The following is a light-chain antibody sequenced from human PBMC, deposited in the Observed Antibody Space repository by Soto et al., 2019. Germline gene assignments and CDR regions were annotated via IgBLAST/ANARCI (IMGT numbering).Light chain of an antibody. J-gene: IGLJ2*01. CDR2: EVI. V-gene: IGLV2-8*01. CDR1: GSDVGAYNY. CDR3: GSFVGVPTLI. Sequence: QSVLTQSPCASGIRGQSVTISCSGTGSDVGAYNYLSWYQHHPGKAPKLIIYEVIKRPSGVPDRFSGSKSGTTASLTVSGLQTEDEAVYYCGSFVGVPTLIFGGGTKVTVL.